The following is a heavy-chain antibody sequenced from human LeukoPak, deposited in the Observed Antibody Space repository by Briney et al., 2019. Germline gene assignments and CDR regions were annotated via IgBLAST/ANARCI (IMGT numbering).Heavy chain of an antibody. V-gene: IGHV3-53*01. Sequence: AESLRLSCAASGFTVSSNYMSWVRQSPGKGLEWVAVMYSVGSTYYADSVKGRFTISRDNSKDTLSLKMNTLKASDTAMYYCARRLRPLGFGELRASWFDLWGKGTLVTVS. D-gene: IGHD3-10*01. CDR3: ARRLRPLGFGELRASWFDL. CDR1: GFTVSSNY. J-gene: IGHJ5*02. CDR2: MYSVGST.